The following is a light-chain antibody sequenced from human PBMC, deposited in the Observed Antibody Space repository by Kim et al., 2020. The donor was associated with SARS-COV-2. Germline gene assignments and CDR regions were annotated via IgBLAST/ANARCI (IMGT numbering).Light chain of an antibody. J-gene: IGKJ4*01. Sequence: EIVMTQSPVTLSVSPGERATLSCRASQSVSSNLAWYQQKPGQAPRLLIYGASTRATGIPARFSGSGSGTEFTLTISSLQSEDFAVYYCHQYNSWPLTFGGGTKVDIK. CDR1: QSVSSN. CDR2: GAS. V-gene: IGKV3-15*01. CDR3: HQYNSWPLT.